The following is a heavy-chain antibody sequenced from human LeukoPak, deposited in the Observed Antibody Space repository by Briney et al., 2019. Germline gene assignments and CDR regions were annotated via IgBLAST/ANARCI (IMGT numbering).Heavy chain of an antibody. V-gene: IGHV4-61*08. D-gene: IGHD3-10*01. J-gene: IGHJ4*02. CDR3: ASGPRNYYYSGSYHY. Sequence: SETLSLTCGVSGGSFNSDDYYWNWIRQPPGRGLEWIGYIYYGGITNYNPSLRSRVTISMDTSKNQFSLKVNSVTAADTAVYFCASGPRNYYYSGSYHYWGQGTLVTVSS. CDR1: GGSFNSDDYY. CDR2: IYYGGIT.